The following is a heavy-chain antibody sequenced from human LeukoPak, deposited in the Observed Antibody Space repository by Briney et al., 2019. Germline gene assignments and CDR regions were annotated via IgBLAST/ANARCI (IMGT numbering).Heavy chain of an antibody. Sequence: PGGSLRLSCAASGSTFSDYYMSWIRQAPGKGLEWVSYISSSGSTIYYADSVKGRFTISRDNAKNSLYLQMNSLRAEDTAVYYCASPHSSGSRYYFDYWGQGTLVTVSS. CDR1: GSTFSDYY. CDR3: ASPHSSGSRYYFDY. CDR2: ISSSGSTI. D-gene: IGHD3-22*01. V-gene: IGHV3-11*01. J-gene: IGHJ4*02.